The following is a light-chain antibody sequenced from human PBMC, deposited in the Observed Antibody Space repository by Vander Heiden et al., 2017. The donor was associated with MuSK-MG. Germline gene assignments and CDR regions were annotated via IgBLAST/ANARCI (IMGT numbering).Light chain of an antibody. CDR1: SSNIGSNY. J-gene: IGLJ3*02. Sequence: QSVLTQPPSASGTPGQRVTISCSGSSSNIGSNYVYWHQQLPGTAPKLLIYRNNQRPSGVPDRFSGSKSGTSASLAISGLWSEDEADYYCAAWDDSLSGWVFGGGTKLTVL. V-gene: IGLV1-47*03. CDR3: AAWDDSLSGWV. CDR2: RNN.